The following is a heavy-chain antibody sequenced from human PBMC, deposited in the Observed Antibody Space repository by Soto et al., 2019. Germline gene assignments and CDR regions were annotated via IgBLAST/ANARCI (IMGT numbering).Heavy chain of an antibody. CDR1: GYSFTSYW. Sequence: PGESLKISCKGSGYSFTSYWIGWVRQMPGKGLEWLGIMHLGDSDTRYSPSFQGQVTISADTAINTAYLQRSSLKASDTAMYYCARLGYFGSDNYYYNYGMDVWGQGTTVTVSS. V-gene: IGHV5-51*01. J-gene: IGHJ6*02. CDR3: ARLGYFGSDNYYYNYGMDV. CDR2: MHLGDSDT. D-gene: IGHD3-10*01.